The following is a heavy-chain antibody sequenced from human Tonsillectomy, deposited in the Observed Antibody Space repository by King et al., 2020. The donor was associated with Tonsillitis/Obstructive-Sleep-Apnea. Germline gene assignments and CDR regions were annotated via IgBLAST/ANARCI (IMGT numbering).Heavy chain of an antibody. CDR1: GFTFSHYW. J-gene: IGHJ6*03. D-gene: IGHD3-3*01. CDR2: IKEDGSEK. Sequence: VQLVESGGGLVQPGGSLRLSCAAPGFTFSHYWMTWVRQAPGKGLEWVANIKEDGSEKYYVDSVKGRFTISRDNAKHSLYLQMNSLRGEDTAVYYCARDSLTIFGVVAYYHYYMDVWGKGTTVTVSS. CDR3: ARDSLTIFGVVAYYHYYMDV. V-gene: IGHV3-7*04.